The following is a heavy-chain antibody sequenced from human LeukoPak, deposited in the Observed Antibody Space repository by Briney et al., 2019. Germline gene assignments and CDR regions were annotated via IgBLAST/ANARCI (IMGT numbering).Heavy chain of an antibody. CDR1: GFTLADYA. CDR3: VRCRPYIAVPYVETITGNYS. CDR2: ISRDGGST. J-gene: IGHJ4*02. Sequence: GGSLRLSCAASGFTLADYAMHWVRQAPGKGLERVSLISRDGGSTYYADPVKGRFTISSYNSKNSLYLQSNSLITADTAVYYRVRCRPYIAVPYVETITGNYSCGPGDLVTVSS. V-gene: IGHV3-43*02. D-gene: IGHD5-12*01.